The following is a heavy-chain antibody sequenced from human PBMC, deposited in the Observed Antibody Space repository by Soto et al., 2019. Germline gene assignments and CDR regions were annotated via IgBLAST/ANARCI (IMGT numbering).Heavy chain of an antibody. Sequence: ASETLSLTCTVSGGSVSSGSYYWSWIRQPPGKGLEWIGYIYYSGSTNYNPSLKSRVTISVDTSKNQFSLKLSSVAAADTAVYYCARRTIFGVAPFDYWGQGTLVTVSS. V-gene: IGHV4-61*01. J-gene: IGHJ4*02. CDR2: IYYSGST. D-gene: IGHD3-3*01. CDR3: ARRTIFGVAPFDY. CDR1: GGSVSSGSYY.